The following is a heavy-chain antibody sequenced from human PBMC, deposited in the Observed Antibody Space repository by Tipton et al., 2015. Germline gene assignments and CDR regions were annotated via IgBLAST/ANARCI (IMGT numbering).Heavy chain of an antibody. CDR1: SDPISKYY. V-gene: IGHV4-59*01. D-gene: IGHD5-24*01. CDR3: ARDLEHGMDV. Sequence: TLSLTCSVSSDPISKYYWSWIRQPPGKGLEWIGYISYTDGAHYNPALKSRVTISVDTSKNQFSLTLNSVAAADTAVYYCARDLEHGMDVWGHGTTVTVSS. J-gene: IGHJ6*02. CDR2: ISYTDGA.